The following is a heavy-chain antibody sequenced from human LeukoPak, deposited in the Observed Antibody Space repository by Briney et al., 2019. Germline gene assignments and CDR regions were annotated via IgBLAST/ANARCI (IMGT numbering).Heavy chain of an antibody. D-gene: IGHD6-13*01. V-gene: IGHV4-59*01. J-gene: IGHJ6*02. CDR3: ARDKAAGSYYYGMDV. CDR2: IYYSGST. CDR1: GGSISSYY. Sequence: SETLPLTCTVSGGSISSYYWSWIRQPPGKGLEWIGYIYYSGSTNYNPSLKSRVTISVDTSKNQFSLKLSSVTAADTAVYYCARDKAAGSYYYGMDVWGQGTTVTVSS.